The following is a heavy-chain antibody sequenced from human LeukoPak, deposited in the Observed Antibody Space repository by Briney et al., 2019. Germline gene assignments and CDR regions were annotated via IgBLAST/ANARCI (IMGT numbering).Heavy chain of an antibody. CDR3: ARVVDY. CDR1: GGFISSSSYY. J-gene: IGHJ4*02. Sequence: SETLSLTCTVSGGFISSSSYYWGWIRQPPGKGLEWIGSIYYSGSTYYNPSLESRVTISVDTSKNQFSLKLNSVTAADTAVYYCARVVDYWGQGTLVTVSS. CDR2: IYYSGST. V-gene: IGHV4-39*07.